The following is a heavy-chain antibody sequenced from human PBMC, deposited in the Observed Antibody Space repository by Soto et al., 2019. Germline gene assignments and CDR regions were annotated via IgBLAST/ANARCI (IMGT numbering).Heavy chain of an antibody. Sequence: ASVKVSCKASGYTFTSYGISWVRQAPGQGLEWMGWISAYNGNTNYAQKLQGRVTMTTDTSTSTAYMELRSLRSDDTAVYYCARDSNDFWSGYSGFDDWGQGILVTVAS. J-gene: IGHJ4*02. CDR3: ARDSNDFWSGYSGFDD. D-gene: IGHD3-3*01. CDR1: GYTFTSYG. CDR2: ISAYNGNT. V-gene: IGHV1-18*01.